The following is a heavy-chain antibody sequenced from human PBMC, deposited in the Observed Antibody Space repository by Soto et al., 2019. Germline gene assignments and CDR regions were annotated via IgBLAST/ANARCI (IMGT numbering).Heavy chain of an antibody. CDR1: GGSFSGYY. Sequence: SETLSLTCAVYGGSFSGYYWSWIRQPPGKGLEWIGEINHSGSTNYNPSLKSRVTISVDTSKNQFSLKLSSVTAADTAVYYCARGRDIVVVPAAYALDYWGQGTLVTVSS. D-gene: IGHD2-2*01. V-gene: IGHV4-34*01. CDR3: ARGRDIVVVPAAYALDY. CDR2: INHSGST. J-gene: IGHJ4*02.